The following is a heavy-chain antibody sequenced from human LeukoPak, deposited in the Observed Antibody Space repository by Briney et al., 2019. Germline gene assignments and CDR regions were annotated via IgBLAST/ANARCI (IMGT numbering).Heavy chain of an antibody. Sequence: ASVTVSCKASGYTFTFYDIQWVRQAAGQGLEWMGWMNPHSGNTGYAQKFLGRITLTRNTSTSMAYMELTSLKSEDTAVYYCARGRRDVFDIWGQGTTVTVS. V-gene: IGHV1-8*03. CDR2: MNPHSGNT. CDR3: ARGRRDVFDI. J-gene: IGHJ3*02. CDR1: GYTFTFYD.